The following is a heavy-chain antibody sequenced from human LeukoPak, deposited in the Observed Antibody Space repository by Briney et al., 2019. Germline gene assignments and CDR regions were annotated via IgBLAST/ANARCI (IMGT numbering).Heavy chain of an antibody. V-gene: IGHV4-39*01. CDR2: IYYSGST. J-gene: IGHJ4*02. CDR1: GGSISSSSYY. D-gene: IGHD6-19*01. Sequence: SETLSLTCTVSGGSISSSSYYWGWIRQPPGKGLEWIGSIYYSGSTYYNPSLKSRVTISVDTSKNQFSLKLSSVTAADTAVYYCARQGIAVAGLNGFFDYWGQGTLVTVSS. CDR3: ARQGIAVAGLNGFFDY.